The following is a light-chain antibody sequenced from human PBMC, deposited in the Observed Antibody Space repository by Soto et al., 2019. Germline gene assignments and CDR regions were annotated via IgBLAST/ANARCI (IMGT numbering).Light chain of an antibody. CDR1: QSISSW. J-gene: IGKJ2*01. CDR2: DAS. Sequence: DIQMTQSPSTLSASVGDRVTITCRASQSISSWLAWYQQKPGKAPKLLIYDASSLESGVPSRFSGSGSVTEFTRTSSSRQPDDFATYYCQQYNSYHTFGQGTKLEIK. CDR3: QQYNSYHT. V-gene: IGKV1-5*01.